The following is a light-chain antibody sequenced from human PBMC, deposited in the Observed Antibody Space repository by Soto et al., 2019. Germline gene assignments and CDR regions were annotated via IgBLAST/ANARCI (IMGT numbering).Light chain of an antibody. CDR1: RSISSW. CDR3: QQYSSYSPFN. Sequence: DIPMTQSPSTLSASVGDRVTITCRASRSISSWLAWYQQKPGKAPRLLIYDGSSLESGVPSRFSGSGSGTEFTLIISSLQPDDSATYYCQQYSSYSPFNFGQGTKLEIK. CDR2: DGS. V-gene: IGKV1-5*01. J-gene: IGKJ2*01.